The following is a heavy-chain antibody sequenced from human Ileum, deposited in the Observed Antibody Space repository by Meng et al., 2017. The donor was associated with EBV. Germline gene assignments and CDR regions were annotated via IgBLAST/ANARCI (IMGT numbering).Heavy chain of an antibody. J-gene: IGHJ5*02. V-gene: IGHV6-1*01. CDR2: TYRRSRWYY. CDR3: ATSRIAKFDR. Sequence: QLKRQESGPGLVQPSQSLSLSGVIAGDSVSSDKTAWNWIRQSPSRGLEWLGRTYRRSRWYYDYALSVKSRINISPDTSKNQVSLQLNSVTDEDTGIYYCATSRIAKFDRWGQGTLVTVSS. CDR1: GDSVSSDKTA.